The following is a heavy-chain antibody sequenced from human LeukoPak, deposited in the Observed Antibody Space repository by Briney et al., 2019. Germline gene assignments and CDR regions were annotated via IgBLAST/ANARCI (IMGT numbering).Heavy chain of an antibody. D-gene: IGHD1-26*01. J-gene: IGHJ4*02. V-gene: IGHV3-15*01. CDR3: TTERELLFFDY. Sequence: GGSLRLSCAASGFTFSNAWMSWVRQAPGKGLERVGRIKSKTDGGTTDYAAPVKGRFTISRDDSKNTLYLQMNSLKTEDTAVYYCTTERELLFFDYWGQGTLVTVSS. CDR1: GFTFSNAW. CDR2: IKSKTDGGTT.